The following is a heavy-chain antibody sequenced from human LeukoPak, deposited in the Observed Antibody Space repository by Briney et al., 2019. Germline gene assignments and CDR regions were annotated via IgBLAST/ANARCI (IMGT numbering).Heavy chain of an antibody. D-gene: IGHD3-22*01. CDR2: INHSGST. J-gene: IGHJ4*02. Sequence: PSETLSLTCAVYGGSFSGYYWSWIRQPPGKGLEWIGEINHSGSTNYNPSLKSRVTISVDTSKNQFSLRLSSVTAADTAVYYCASHYFDSTGSPFDYWGQGNLVTVSS. CDR3: ASHYFDSTGSPFDY. CDR1: GGSFSGYY. V-gene: IGHV4-34*01.